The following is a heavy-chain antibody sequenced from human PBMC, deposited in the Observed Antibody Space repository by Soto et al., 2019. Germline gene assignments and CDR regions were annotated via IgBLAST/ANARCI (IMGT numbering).Heavy chain of an antibody. D-gene: IGHD2-15*01. J-gene: IGHJ2*01. Sequence: EKGQEWVSYFSSSSSTIYYADSVKGRFTISRDNAKNSLELQMNSLRAEDTAVYYCAFFFQAEDGIRDTVPVSAFLLNRSSDL. CDR2: FSSSSSTI. V-gene: IGHV3-48*01. CDR3: AFFFQAEDGIRDTVPVSAFLLNRSSDL.